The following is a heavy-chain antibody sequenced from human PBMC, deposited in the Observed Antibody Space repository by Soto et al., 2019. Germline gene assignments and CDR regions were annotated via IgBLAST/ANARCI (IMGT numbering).Heavy chain of an antibody. Sequence: ASVKVSCKASGYTFTGYYMHWVRQAPGQGLEWMGWINPNSGGTNYAQKFQGWVTMTRDTSISTAYMELSRLRSDDTAVYYCAGGPNYGDREIDYWGQGTLVTVSS. CDR1: GYTFTGYY. CDR3: AGGPNYGDREIDY. CDR2: INPNSGGT. V-gene: IGHV1-2*04. J-gene: IGHJ4*02. D-gene: IGHD4-17*01.